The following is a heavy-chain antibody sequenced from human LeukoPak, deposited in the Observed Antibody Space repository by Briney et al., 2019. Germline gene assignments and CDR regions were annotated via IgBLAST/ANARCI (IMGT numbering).Heavy chain of an antibody. V-gene: IGHV1-69*13. J-gene: IGHJ5*02. CDR1: GGTFSSYA. Sequence: VASVKVSCKASGGTFSSYAISWVRQAPGQGLEWMGGIIPIFGTANYAQKFQGRVTTTADESTSTAYMELSSLRSEDTAVYYCARVGCSSTSCYTVWFDPWGQGTLVTVSS. CDR3: ARVGCSSTSCYTVWFDP. D-gene: IGHD2-2*02. CDR2: IIPIFGTA.